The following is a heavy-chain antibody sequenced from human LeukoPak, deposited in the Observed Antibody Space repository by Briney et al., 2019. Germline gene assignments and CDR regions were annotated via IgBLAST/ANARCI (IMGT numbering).Heavy chain of an antibody. Sequence: ASVAVSCTASGYTFTVYYMHWVRQAPGQGLEWMGWINPNSGGTNYAQKFQGRVTMTRATSTSTVYMELRSLRPEDTAVYYCARDPSYCGGDCYAFDIWGQGTMVTVSS. V-gene: IGHV1-2*02. CDR1: GYTFTVYY. D-gene: IGHD2-21*02. CDR3: ARDPSYCGGDCYAFDI. CDR2: INPNSGGT. J-gene: IGHJ3*02.